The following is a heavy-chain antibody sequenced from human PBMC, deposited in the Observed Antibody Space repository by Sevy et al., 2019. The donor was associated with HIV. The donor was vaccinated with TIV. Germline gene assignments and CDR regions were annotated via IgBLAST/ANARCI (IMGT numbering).Heavy chain of an antibody. D-gene: IGHD3-16*01. J-gene: IGHJ5*02. Sequence: GGSLRLSCAASGFTFSSYWMNWIRQAPGKGLEWVANIKQDGSEKYYVDSVKGRFTISRDNAKNSLYLEMNTLRAEDTAVFYWGKSGGETWGQGTLVTVSS. CDR1: GFTFSSYW. V-gene: IGHV3-7*01. CDR2: IKQDGSEK. CDR3: GKSGGET.